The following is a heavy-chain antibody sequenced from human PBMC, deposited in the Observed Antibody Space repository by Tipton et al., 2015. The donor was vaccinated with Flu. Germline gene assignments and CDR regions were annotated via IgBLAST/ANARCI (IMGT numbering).Heavy chain of an antibody. CDR3: ARGRVY. CDR1: GGSFSGYY. CDR2: INHSGST. Sequence: LRLSCAVYGGSFSGYYWSWIRQPPGKGLEWIGEINHSGSTNYNPSLKSRVTISVDTSKNQFSLKLSSVTAADTAVYYCARGRVYWGQGTLVTVSS. V-gene: IGHV4-34*01. J-gene: IGHJ4*02.